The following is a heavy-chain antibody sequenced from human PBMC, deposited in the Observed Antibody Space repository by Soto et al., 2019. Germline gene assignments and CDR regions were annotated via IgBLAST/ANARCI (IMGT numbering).Heavy chain of an antibody. V-gene: IGHV1-3*01. CDR3: ARDLSTRNWFDP. CDR1: GYTFTSYA. Sequence: ASVKVSCKASGYTFTSYAMHWVRQAPGQRLEWMGWINAGNGNTKYSQKFQGRVTITRDTSASTAYMELSSLRSEDTAAYYCARDLSTRNWFDPWGQGTLVTVSS. D-gene: IGHD3-16*02. CDR2: INAGNGNT. J-gene: IGHJ5*02.